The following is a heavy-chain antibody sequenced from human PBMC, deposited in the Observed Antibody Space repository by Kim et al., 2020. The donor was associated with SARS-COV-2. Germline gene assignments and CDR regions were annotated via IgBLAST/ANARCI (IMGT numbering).Heavy chain of an antibody. J-gene: IGHJ3*02. CDR1: GYTFTSYA. CDR2: INAGNGNT. V-gene: IGHV1-3*01. CDR3: AGDWRGRLSDAFDI. Sequence: ASVKVSCKASGYTFTSYAMHWVRQARGQRLEWMGWINAGNGNTKYSQKFQGRVTITRDTSASTAYMELSSLRSEDTAVYYCAGDWRGRLSDAFDIWGQGTMVTVSS. D-gene: IGHD3-3*01.